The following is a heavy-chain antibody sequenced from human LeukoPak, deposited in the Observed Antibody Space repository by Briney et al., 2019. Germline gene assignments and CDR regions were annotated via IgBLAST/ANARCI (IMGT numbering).Heavy chain of an antibody. CDR1: GGSFSGYY. J-gene: IGHJ5*02. D-gene: IGHD2-2*01. V-gene: IGHV4-34*01. CDR2: INHSGST. CDR3: ARGRRGVVVPAARKNWFDP. Sequence: SETPSLTCAVYGGSFSGYYWSWIRQPPGKGLEWIGEINHSGSTNYNPSLKSRVTISVDTSKNQFSLKLSSVTAADTAVYYCARGRRGVVVPAARKNWFDPWGQGTLVTVSS.